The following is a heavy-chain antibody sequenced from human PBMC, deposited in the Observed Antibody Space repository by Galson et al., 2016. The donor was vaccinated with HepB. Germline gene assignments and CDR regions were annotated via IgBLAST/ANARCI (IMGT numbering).Heavy chain of an antibody. Sequence: SLRLSCAASGFTFDEYAMHWVRQAPGQGLEWVSRINWSSGKIAYADSVRGRFTISRDNAKNPLYLEMTGLRAEDTALYYCVKEGASRFLEGYYLDSWGQGTLVTVSS. V-gene: IGHV3-9*01. CDR3: VKEGASRFLEGYYLDS. CDR1: GFTFDEYA. J-gene: IGHJ4*02. D-gene: IGHD3-3*01. CDR2: INWSSGKI.